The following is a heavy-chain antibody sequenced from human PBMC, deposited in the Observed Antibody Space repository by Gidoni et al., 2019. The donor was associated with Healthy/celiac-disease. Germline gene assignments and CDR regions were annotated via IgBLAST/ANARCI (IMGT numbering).Heavy chain of an antibody. CDR2: IYTSGST. V-gene: IGHV4-61*02. D-gene: IGHD1-26*01. J-gene: IGHJ3*02. Sequence: QVQLQESGPGLVKPSQTLSLTCTVSGGPISSGSYYWSWIRQPAGKGLEVIGRIYTSGSTNYNPALKSRVNISVDTSKYQFSLKLSSVTAADTAVDYCAGFRVGARAFDIWGQGTMVTVSS. CDR1: GGPISSGSYY. CDR3: AGFRVGARAFDI.